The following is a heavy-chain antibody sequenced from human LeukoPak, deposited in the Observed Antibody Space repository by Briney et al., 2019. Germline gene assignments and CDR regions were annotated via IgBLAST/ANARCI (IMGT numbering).Heavy chain of an antibody. V-gene: IGHV1-2*02. J-gene: IGHJ4*02. D-gene: IGHD5-18*01. CDR1: GYTFTGCF. CDR2: IDPNSDNI. Sequence: ASVKVSCKASGYTFTGCFIHYVRQAPGQGLEWMGWIDPNSDNIRYSETFKDRVTMTRDTSTNTAYMELSWLRSDDTAVYYCARSAYNYGFVYFDHWGQGTLVIVSS. CDR3: ARSAYNYGFVYFDH.